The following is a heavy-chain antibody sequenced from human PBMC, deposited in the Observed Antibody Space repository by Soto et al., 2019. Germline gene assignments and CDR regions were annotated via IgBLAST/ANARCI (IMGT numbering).Heavy chain of an antibody. D-gene: IGHD3-22*01. CDR3: ARASYYSDSFGYFLDS. Sequence: SETLSLTCTVSGGSISPYDWSWIRQTPGKALEWIAYIYYSGSTNYNPSPKSRVPLSVHTSKNQCSLKLSSVTAADTAVYYCARASYYSDSFGYFLDSWGQGTLVTVSS. CDR1: GGSISPYD. CDR2: IYYSGST. J-gene: IGHJ4*02. V-gene: IGHV4-59*01.